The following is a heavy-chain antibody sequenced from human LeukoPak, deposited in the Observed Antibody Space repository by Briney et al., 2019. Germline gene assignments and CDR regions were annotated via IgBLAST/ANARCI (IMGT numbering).Heavy chain of an antibody. CDR1: GGSISSSSYY. D-gene: IGHD3-9*01. V-gene: IGHV4-39*01. CDR2: IYYSGST. Sequence: SETLSLTCTVSGGSISSSSYYWGWIRQPPGKGLEWIGSIYYSGSTYYNPSLKSRVTISVDTSKNQFSLKLSSVTAADTAVYYCARHRETYYDILTGYEDAFDIWGQGTMVTVSS. CDR3: ARHRETYYDILTGYEDAFDI. J-gene: IGHJ3*02.